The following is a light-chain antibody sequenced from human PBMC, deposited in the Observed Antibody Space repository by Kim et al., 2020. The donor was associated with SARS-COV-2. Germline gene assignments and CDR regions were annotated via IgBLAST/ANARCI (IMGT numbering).Light chain of an antibody. CDR3: QTWGTGILV. CDR1: SGHNSYA. Sequence: QLVLTQSPSASASLGASVKLTCTLSSGHNSYAIAWHQQQPEKGPRYLMKLNSGGSHTKGDGIPDRFSGSSSGAERYLTISSLQSEDEADYYCQTWGTGILVFGGGTQLTVL. J-gene: IGLJ3*02. CDR2: LNSGGSH. V-gene: IGLV4-69*01.